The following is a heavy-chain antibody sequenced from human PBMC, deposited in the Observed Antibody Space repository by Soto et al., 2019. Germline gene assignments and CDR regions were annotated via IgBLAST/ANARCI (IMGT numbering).Heavy chain of an antibody. J-gene: IGHJ4*02. CDR3: ASENWCVCDH. V-gene: IGHV3-7*03. CDR1: GINFNDYW. D-gene: IGHD2-8*02. Sequence: GGSLRLCCAASGINFNDYWMSWVRQAPGKGLEWVANIKEDGSSKYYVDSVKGRFTISRDNAKNSLYLQMNSLRAEDTALYYGASENWCVCDHWGQGTPGTVSS. CDR2: IKEDGSSK.